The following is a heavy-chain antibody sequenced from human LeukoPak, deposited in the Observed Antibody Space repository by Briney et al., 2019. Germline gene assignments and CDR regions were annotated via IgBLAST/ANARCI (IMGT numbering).Heavy chain of an antibody. CDR1: GGTFSSYA. CDR3: ASAHLWGSGSYFNWFDP. CDR2: IIPIFGTA. J-gene: IGHJ5*02. D-gene: IGHD3-10*01. V-gene: IGHV1-69*13. Sequence: ASVKVSCKASGGTFSSYAISWVRQAPGQGLEWMGGIIPIFGTANYAQKFQGRVTITADESTSTAYVELSSLRPEDTAVYYCASAHLWGSGSYFNWFDPWGQGTLVTVSS.